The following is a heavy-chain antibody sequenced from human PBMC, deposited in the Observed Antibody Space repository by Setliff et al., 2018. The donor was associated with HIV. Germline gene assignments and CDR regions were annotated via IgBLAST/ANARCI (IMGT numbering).Heavy chain of an antibody. CDR2: IGPYNGNT. D-gene: IGHD6-19*01. J-gene: IGHJ4*02. V-gene: IGHV1-18*01. Sequence: ASVKVSCKTSGYTFTSYAISWVRQAPGQGLEWMGWIGPYNGNTNYAQKLQGRVTMTRDTSTRTVDMELSSLRSEDTAVYYCASHAKTVDNGLLDHWGQGTLVTVSS. CDR3: ASHAKTVDNGLLDH. CDR1: GYTFTSYA.